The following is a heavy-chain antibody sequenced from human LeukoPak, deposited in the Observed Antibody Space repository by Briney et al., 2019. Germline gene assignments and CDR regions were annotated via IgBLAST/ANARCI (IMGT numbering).Heavy chain of an antibody. CDR2: VFYTGST. Sequence: SETLSLTCDVSGDFITSYYWSWIRQPPGKGLEWIGYVFYTGSTNYTPSLKSRVTISQDTPKNQVSLRLSSVTAADTAMYYCARSKSAAMFYWYFDLWGRGTLVTVSS. CDR3: ARSKSAAMFYWYFDL. J-gene: IGHJ2*01. D-gene: IGHD2-2*01. CDR1: GDFITSYY. V-gene: IGHV4-59*01.